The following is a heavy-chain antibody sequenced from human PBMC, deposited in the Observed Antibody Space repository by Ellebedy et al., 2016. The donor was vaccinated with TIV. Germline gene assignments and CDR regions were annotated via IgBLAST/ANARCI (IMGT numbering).Heavy chain of an antibody. D-gene: IGHD5-18*01. J-gene: IGHJ4*02. Sequence: SETLSLTCTVSGGSIGSYDWSWMRQPPGRGLEWIGYIHHSGSTNYNPSLKSRVTISADTSKNQFSLKLSSVTAADTAVYYCARGYSYGYCFDYWGQGTLVTVSS. CDR2: IHHSGST. CDR3: ARGYSYGYCFDY. CDR1: GGSIGSYD. V-gene: IGHV4-4*08.